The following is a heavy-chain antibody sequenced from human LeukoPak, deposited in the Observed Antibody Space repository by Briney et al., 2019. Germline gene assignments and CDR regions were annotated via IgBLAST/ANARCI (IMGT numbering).Heavy chain of an antibody. CDR2: ISYDGSNK. V-gene: IGHV3-30*18. Sequence: GGSLRLSCAASGFTFSSYGMHWVRQAPGKGPEWVAVISYDGSNKYYADSVKGRFTISRDNSKNTLYLQMNSLRAEDTAVYYCAKDHLAGYSYGGYYFDYWGQGTLVTVSS. J-gene: IGHJ4*02. CDR1: GFTFSSYG. CDR3: AKDHLAGYSYGGYYFDY. D-gene: IGHD5-18*01.